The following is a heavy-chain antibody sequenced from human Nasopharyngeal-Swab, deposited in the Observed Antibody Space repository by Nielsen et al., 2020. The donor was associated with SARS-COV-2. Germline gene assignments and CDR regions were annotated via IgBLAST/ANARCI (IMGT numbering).Heavy chain of an antibody. D-gene: IGHD4-11*01. CDR1: GFTFSIYT. Sequence: SLRLTCAASGFTFSIYTMNGVRQAPGEGLEWVSGINWNSGSKGYADSVKGRFTISRDNAKNSLYLQMNSLRSEDTALYYCARGTADYSNPSFDYWGQGTLVTVPS. J-gene: IGHJ4*02. CDR2: INWNSGSK. V-gene: IGHV3-9*01. CDR3: ARGTADYSNPSFDY.